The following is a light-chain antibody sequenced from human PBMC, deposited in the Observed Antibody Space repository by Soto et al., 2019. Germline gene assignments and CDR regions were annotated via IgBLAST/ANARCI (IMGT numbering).Light chain of an antibody. Sequence: QAASVSGSPGQSITISCTGTSSDVGGYNYVSWYQQHPGKAPKLMIFDVSNRPSGVSNRFSGSKSGNTASLTISGLLAEDEADYYCSSYTSSSTVVFGGGTKLTVL. CDR2: DVS. V-gene: IGLV2-14*01. CDR3: SSYTSSSTVV. CDR1: SSDVGGYNY. J-gene: IGLJ2*01.